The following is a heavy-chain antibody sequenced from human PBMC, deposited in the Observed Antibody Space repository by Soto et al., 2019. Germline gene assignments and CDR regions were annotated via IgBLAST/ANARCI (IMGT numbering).Heavy chain of an antibody. CDR1: GGSISSGNYY. Sequence: SETLSLTCTVSGGSISSGNYYWSWIRQPPGKGLEWIGFISYSGSTYYSLSLKSRVTISVDTSKNQFSLKLTFVTAADTAVYYCARDKITGLFDYWGQGTLVTVSS. CDR3: ARDKITGLFDY. D-gene: IGHD2-8*02. J-gene: IGHJ4*02. CDR2: ISYSGST. V-gene: IGHV4-30-4*01.